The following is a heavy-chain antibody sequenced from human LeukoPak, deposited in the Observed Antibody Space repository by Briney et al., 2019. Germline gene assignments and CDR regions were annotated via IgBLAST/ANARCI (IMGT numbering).Heavy chain of an antibody. D-gene: IGHD3-9*01. CDR3: ARVKDYDIHTCIDV. Sequence: GGSLRLSCAASGFTFSSYSMNWVRQAPGKGLEWVSSISSSSSYIYYADSVKGRFTISRDNAKNSLYLQMNSLRAEDTAVYYCARVKDYDIHTCIDVWGQGTTVTVSS. CDR2: ISSSSSYI. V-gene: IGHV3-21*01. J-gene: IGHJ6*02. CDR1: GFTFSSYS.